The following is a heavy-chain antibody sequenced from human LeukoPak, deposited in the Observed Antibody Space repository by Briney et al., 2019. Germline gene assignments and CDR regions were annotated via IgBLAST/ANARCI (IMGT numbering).Heavy chain of an antibody. CDR1: AFIFSGHW. D-gene: IGHD3-10*01. CDR2: IKEDGSER. Sequence: GGSLRLSCEGSAFIFSGHWMNWVRQTPGKGLEWVASIKEDGSERQYVDSVKGRFIISRDNSKNTLYVQMGSLRAEDTAVYYCARELHNYFDYWGQGTLVTVSS. V-gene: IGHV3-7*01. CDR3: ARELHNYFDY. J-gene: IGHJ4*02.